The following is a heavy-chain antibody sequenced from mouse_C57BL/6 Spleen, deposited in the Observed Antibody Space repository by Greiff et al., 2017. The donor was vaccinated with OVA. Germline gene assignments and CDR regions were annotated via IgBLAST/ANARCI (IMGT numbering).Heavy chain of an antibody. Sequence: EVQVVESEGGLVQPGSSMKLSCTASGFTFSDYYMAWVRQVPEKGLEWVANINYDGSSTYYLDSLKSSFIISRDNAKNILYRQMSSLKSEDTATYYCARAPRYGSSYGYFDVWGTGTTVTVSS. V-gene: IGHV5-16*01. D-gene: IGHD1-1*01. CDR1: GFTFSDYY. CDR3: ARAPRYGSSYGYFDV. CDR2: INYDGSST. J-gene: IGHJ1*03.